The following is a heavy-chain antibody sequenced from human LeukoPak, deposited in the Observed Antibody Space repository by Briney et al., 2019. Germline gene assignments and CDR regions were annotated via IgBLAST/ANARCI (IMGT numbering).Heavy chain of an antibody. CDR3: AKCGGSSSSTWYYFDY. D-gene: IGHD6-13*01. J-gene: IGHJ4*02. CDR1: GFTFSSYA. Sequence: GGSLRLSCAASGFTFSSYAMSWVRQAPGKGLEGVSPISGSGGSTYYADSVRGRFTISRDNSKNTLYLQMNSLRAEDTAVYYCAKCGGSSSSTWYYFDYWGQGTLVTVSS. V-gene: IGHV3-23*01. CDR2: ISGSGGST.